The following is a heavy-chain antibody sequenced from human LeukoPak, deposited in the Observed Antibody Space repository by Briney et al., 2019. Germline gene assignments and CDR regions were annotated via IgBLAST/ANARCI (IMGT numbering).Heavy chain of an antibody. J-gene: IGHJ3*02. CDR2: IRSDGSNK. V-gene: IGHV3-30*02. CDR3: ARVGGYSYGHAFDI. Sequence: GGSLRLSCAGSGFSFSSYGMHWVRQAPGKGLEWMAFIRSDGSNKYYADSVKGRFTISRDNAKNSLYLQMNNLRAEDTAVYYCARVGGYSYGHAFDIWGQGTMVTVSS. CDR1: GFSFSSYG. D-gene: IGHD5-18*01.